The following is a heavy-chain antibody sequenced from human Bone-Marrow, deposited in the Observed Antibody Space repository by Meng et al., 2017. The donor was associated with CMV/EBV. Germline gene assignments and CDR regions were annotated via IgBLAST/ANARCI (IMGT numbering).Heavy chain of an antibody. CDR3: ARDSSGRGFDC. CDR1: GFTFSSYS. J-gene: IGHJ4*02. Sequence: GESLKISCAVSGFTFSSYSMNWVRQAPGKGLEWVSSMSSSSSYIYYADSVKGRFTITRDNAKNSLYVQMNSLRAEDTAVYYCARDSSGRGFDCWGQGTLGTVSS. D-gene: IGHD3-22*01. V-gene: IGHV3-21*01. CDR2: MSSSSSYI.